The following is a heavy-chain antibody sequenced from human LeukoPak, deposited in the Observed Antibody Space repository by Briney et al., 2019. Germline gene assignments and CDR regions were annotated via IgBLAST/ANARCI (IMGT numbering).Heavy chain of an antibody. D-gene: IGHD2/OR15-2a*01. J-gene: IGHJ4*02. CDR1: GGSISNRAYY. CDR3: ARNRIHPVYYFDY. CDR2: VFYSGST. Sequence: PSETLSLTCNVSGGSISNRAYYWAWIRQPPGKGLEWIGSVFYSGSTYSNPSLESRLTISVDTSKNHFSLRLTSVTAADTAVYYCARNRIHPVYYFDYWGQGTLVTVSS. V-gene: IGHV4-39*01.